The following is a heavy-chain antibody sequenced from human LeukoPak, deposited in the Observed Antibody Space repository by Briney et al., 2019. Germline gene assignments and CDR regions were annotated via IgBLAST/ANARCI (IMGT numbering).Heavy chain of an antibody. V-gene: IGHV3-64*01. CDR2: ISSNGGST. D-gene: IGHD6-19*01. Sequence: GGSLRLSCAASGFTFSSYAMHWVRQAPGKGLEYVSAISSNGGSTYYANSVKGRFTISRDNSKNTLYLQMGSLRAEDMAVYYCARAPIAVAAVYYFDYWGQGTLVTVSS. CDR3: ARAPIAVAAVYYFDY. CDR1: GFTFSSYA. J-gene: IGHJ4*02.